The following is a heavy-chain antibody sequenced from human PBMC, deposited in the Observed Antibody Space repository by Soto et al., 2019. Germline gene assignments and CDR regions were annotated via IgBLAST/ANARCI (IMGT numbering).Heavy chain of an antibody. Sequence: PGGSLRLSCAASGFTFDDYAMHWVRQAPGKGLEWVSGISWNSGSIGYADSVKGRFTISRDNAKNSLYLQMNSLRAEDTALYYCAKDFISSNPTDIAFDIWGQGTMVTVSS. V-gene: IGHV3-9*01. CDR3: AKDFISSNPTDIAFDI. CDR2: ISWNSGSI. D-gene: IGHD3-16*02. J-gene: IGHJ3*02. CDR1: GFTFDDYA.